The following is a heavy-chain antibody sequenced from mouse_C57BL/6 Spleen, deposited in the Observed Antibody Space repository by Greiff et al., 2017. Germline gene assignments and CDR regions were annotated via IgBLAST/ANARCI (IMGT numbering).Heavy chain of an antibody. V-gene: IGHV1-81*01. Sequence: VQLQQSGAELARPGASVKLSCKASGYTFTSYGISWVKQRTGQGLEWIGEIYPRSGNTYYNEKFKGKATLTADKSSSTAYMELRSLTSEDSAVYFCARGGGYDEGAYYFDYWGQGTTLTVSS. CDR3: ARGGGYDEGAYYFDY. CDR2: IYPRSGNT. D-gene: IGHD2-2*01. J-gene: IGHJ2*01. CDR1: GYTFTSYG.